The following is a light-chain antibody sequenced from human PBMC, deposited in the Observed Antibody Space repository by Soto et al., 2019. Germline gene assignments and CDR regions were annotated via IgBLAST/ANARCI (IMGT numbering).Light chain of an antibody. CDR2: ESL. Sequence: EIVLTQSPATLSLSPGERATLSCRASQSVGRYLAWYQQKPGQGPRLLIYESLNRATGIPARFSGSGSGTAFTLTISSLEPEDFAIYYCQQRTIWPPSFGQGTRLEMK. CDR3: QQRTIWPPS. V-gene: IGKV3-11*01. J-gene: IGKJ5*01. CDR1: QSVGRY.